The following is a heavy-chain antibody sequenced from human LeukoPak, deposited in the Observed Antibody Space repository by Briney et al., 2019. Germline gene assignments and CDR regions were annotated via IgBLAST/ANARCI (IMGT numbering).Heavy chain of an antibody. Sequence: PGGSLRLSCAASGFAFSSYWMACVRQAPGKGLEWVANIKEDGSEIYYVDSVKGRFTISRDNAKNSLYLQMNNLRVEDTAVYYCARGVYDWGYWGQGTLVTVSS. V-gene: IGHV3-7*04. D-gene: IGHD3-16*01. CDR2: IKEDGSEI. CDR1: GFAFSSYW. CDR3: ARGVYDWGY. J-gene: IGHJ4*02.